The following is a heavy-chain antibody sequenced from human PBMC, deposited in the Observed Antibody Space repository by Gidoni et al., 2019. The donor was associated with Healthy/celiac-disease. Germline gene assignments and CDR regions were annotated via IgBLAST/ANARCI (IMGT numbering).Heavy chain of an antibody. D-gene: IGHD5-12*01. V-gene: IGHV5-51*01. CDR3: ARQEMATSYYYYGMDV. CDR1: GYSFTNYW. Sequence: EVQLVQSGAEVKKPGESLKISCKGSGYSFTNYWIGWVRQMPGKGLEWMGIIYPGDSDTRYSPSFQGQVTISADKSISTAYLQWSSLKASDTAMYYCARQEMATSYYYYGMDVWGQGTTVTVSS. J-gene: IGHJ6*02. CDR2: IYPGDSDT.